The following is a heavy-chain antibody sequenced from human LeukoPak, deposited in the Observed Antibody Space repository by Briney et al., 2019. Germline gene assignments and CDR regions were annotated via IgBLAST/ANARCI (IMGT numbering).Heavy chain of an antibody. CDR3: ARERAWYQLLCAFDI. J-gene: IGHJ3*02. D-gene: IGHD2-2*01. Sequence: SETLSLTCAVYGGSFSGYYWSWIRQPPGKGLEWIGEINHSGSTNYNPSLKSRVTISVDTSKNQFSLKLSSVTAADTAVYYCARERAWYQLLCAFDIWAKGQWSPSLQ. CDR1: GGSFSGYY. CDR2: INHSGST. V-gene: IGHV4-34*01.